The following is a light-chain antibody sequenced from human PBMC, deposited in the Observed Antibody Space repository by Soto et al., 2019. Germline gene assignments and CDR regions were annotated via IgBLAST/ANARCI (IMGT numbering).Light chain of an antibody. V-gene: IGKV1-17*01. CDR3: LQHNSYPQT. CDR1: QGIRDA. Sequence: DIQMTQSPSSLSASVGDRVTITCRASQGIRDALGWYQQKPGKAPKRLIYAASSLQSGVPSRFSGSRSGTEFTLTIRSLQPEDFATYYCLQHNSYPQTFGQGTKVEIK. CDR2: AAS. J-gene: IGKJ1*01.